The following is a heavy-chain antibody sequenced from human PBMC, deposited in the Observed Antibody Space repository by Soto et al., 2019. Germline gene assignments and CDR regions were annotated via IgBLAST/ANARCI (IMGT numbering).Heavy chain of an antibody. Sequence: SETLSLTCTVSGGSISSYYWSWIRQPPGKGLEWIGYIYYSGSTNYNPSLKSRVTISVDTSKNQFSLKLSSVTAADTAVYYCARRYYCSSTSCYGERSSFDPSGQGTLVTGST. V-gene: IGHV4-59*08. CDR3: ARRYYCSSTSCYGERSSFDP. D-gene: IGHD2-2*01. J-gene: IGHJ5*02. CDR2: IYYSGST. CDR1: GGSISSYY.